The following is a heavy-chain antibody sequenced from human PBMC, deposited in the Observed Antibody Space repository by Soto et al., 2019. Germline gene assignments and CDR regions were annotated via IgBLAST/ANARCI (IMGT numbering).Heavy chain of an antibody. J-gene: IGHJ5*02. V-gene: IGHV1-58*02. CDR2: IVVGSGNT. D-gene: IGHD4-17*01. Sequence: QMQLVQSGPEVKKPGTSVKVSCKASGFTFTSSAMQWVRQARGQRLEWIGWIVVGSGNTNYAQKFQDRVTMTRDMCTSTADMELSSLRSEDTAVYYCAVLDYGDVNWFDPWGQGTLVTVSS. CDR3: AVLDYGDVNWFDP. CDR1: GFTFTSSA.